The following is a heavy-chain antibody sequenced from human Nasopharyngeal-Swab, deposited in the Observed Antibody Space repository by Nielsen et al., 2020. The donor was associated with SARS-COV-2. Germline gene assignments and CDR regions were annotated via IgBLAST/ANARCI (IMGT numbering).Heavy chain of an antibody. D-gene: IGHD4-17*01. V-gene: IGHV1-46*01. CDR2: INPKGGST. Sequence: WVRQAPGQGLEWMGIINPKGGSTNYAQKFLGRITMTRDTPTTTVYMELSSLRSEDMAVYYCARDIGDYRSFAYWGQGTLVTVSS. CDR3: ARDIGDYRSFAY. J-gene: IGHJ4*02.